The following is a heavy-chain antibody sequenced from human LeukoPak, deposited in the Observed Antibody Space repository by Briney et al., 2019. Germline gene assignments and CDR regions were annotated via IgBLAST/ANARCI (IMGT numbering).Heavy chain of an antibody. V-gene: IGHV4-34*01. D-gene: IGHD3-3*01. J-gene: IGHJ5*02. CDR1: GGSFSGYY. CDR3: ARGRTVGDLWSGYYRNWFDP. Sequence: PSETLSLTCAVYGGSFSGYYWSWIRQPPGKGLEWIGEINHSGSTNYNPSLKSRVTISVDTSKNQFSLKLSSVTAADTAVYYCARGRTVGDLWSGYYRNWFDPWGQGTLVTVSS. CDR2: INHSGST.